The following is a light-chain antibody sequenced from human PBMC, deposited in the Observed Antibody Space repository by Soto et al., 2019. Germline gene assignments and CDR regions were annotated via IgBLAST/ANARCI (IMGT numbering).Light chain of an antibody. Sequence: QSALTQPASVSGSPGQSITISCTGTSSDVGGYNYVSWYQQHPGKAPKLMIYEVSNRPSGVSNRFSGSKSGNTASLTISGLQAEVEADYYCSSYTSSSTLDVVFGGGTKVTVI. CDR3: SSYTSSSTLDVV. CDR2: EVS. J-gene: IGLJ2*01. V-gene: IGLV2-14*01. CDR1: SSDVGGYNY.